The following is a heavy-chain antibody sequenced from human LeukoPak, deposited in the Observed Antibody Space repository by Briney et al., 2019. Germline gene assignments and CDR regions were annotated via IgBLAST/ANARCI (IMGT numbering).Heavy chain of an antibody. D-gene: IGHD1-26*01. Sequence: QPGGSLRLSCVASGFTFSSYGIHWVRQAPGKGLEWVAYIRNDGSDKYFADSVKGRFSISRDSPKNTLYLQMNSLRGEDTAVYYCAKDWSYSLDYWGQGTPVTVPS. V-gene: IGHV3-30*02. CDR2: IRNDGSDK. CDR3: AKDWSYSLDY. J-gene: IGHJ4*02. CDR1: GFTFSSYG.